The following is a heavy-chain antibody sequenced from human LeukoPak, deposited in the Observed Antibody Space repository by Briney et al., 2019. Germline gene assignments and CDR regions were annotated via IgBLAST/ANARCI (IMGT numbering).Heavy chain of an antibody. J-gene: IGHJ4*02. D-gene: IGHD4-17*01. CDR2: ISTSGVGT. Sequence: GGSVRLSCEASGFDFSYYYMSWVRQAPGKGLEWVSAISTSGVGTYYADSVKGRFTISRDNSKNTLYLQMNSLRAEDTAIYYCTRGSYGDYDYWGQGTLVTVSS. V-gene: IGHV3-23*05. CDR1: GFDFSYYY. CDR3: TRGSYGDYDY.